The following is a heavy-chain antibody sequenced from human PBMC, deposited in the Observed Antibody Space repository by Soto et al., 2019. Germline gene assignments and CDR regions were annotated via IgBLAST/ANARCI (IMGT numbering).Heavy chain of an antibody. V-gene: IGHV4-30-4*01. CDR2: IYYSGST. Sequence: SETLSLTCTVSGGSISRGDYYWSWIRQPPGKGLEWIGYIYYSGSTYYNPSLKSRVTISIDTSKNQFSLKLSSVTAADTAVYYCARSPYSSGFLFDYWGQGTLVTVS. CDR3: ARSPYSSGFLFDY. CDR1: GGSISRGDYY. D-gene: IGHD6-19*01. J-gene: IGHJ4*02.